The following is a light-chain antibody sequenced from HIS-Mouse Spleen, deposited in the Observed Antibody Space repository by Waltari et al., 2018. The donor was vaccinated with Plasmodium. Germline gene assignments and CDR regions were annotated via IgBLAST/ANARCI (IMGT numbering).Light chain of an antibody. CDR1: IPRLGSNP. Sequence: QSVLTPPPSASGTPGQRVPISCSGSIPRLGSNPVNWYQQLPGTAPKLLIYSNNQRPSGVPDRFSGSKSGTSASLAISGLQSEDEADYYCAAWDDSLNGVVFAGGTKLTVL. CDR3: AAWDDSLNGVV. J-gene: IGLJ2*01. CDR2: SNN. V-gene: IGLV1-44*01.